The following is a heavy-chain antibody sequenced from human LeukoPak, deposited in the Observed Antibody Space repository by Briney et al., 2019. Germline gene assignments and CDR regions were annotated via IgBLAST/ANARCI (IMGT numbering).Heavy chain of an antibody. CDR1: GFAFSSYA. J-gene: IGHJ3*02. CDR3: ANGGVTYDFWSGYWGFSDAFDI. Sequence: GGSLRLSCAASGFAFSSYAMSWVRQAPGKGLEWVSAISGSGGSTYYADSVKGRFTISRDNSKNTLYLQMNSLRAEDTAVYYCANGGVTYDFWSGYWGFSDAFDIWGQGTMVTVSS. D-gene: IGHD3-3*01. CDR2: ISGSGGST. V-gene: IGHV3-23*01.